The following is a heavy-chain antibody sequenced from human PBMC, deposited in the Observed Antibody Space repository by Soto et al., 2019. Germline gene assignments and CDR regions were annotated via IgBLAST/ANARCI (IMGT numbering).Heavy chain of an antibody. CDR3: ARDPFDWLFHKYYFDY. CDR1: GFTFSYYA. J-gene: IGHJ4*02. Sequence: EMQLLESGGGLEQPGGSLRLSCAASGFTFSYYAMSWVRQAPGKGLEWVSSISSSSSYIYYADSVKGRFTISRDNAKNSLYLQMNSLRAEDTAVYYCARDPFDWLFHKYYFDYWGQGTLVTVSS. V-gene: IGHV3-21*01. CDR2: ISSSSSYI. D-gene: IGHD3-9*01.